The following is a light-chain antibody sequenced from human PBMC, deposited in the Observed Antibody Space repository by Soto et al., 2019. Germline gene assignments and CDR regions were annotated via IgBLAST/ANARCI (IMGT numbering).Light chain of an antibody. V-gene: IGLV4-60*02. CDR3: ETWDSNTRV. J-gene: IGLJ2*01. CDR2: LEGSGSY. CDR1: SGHSSYI. Sequence: QSVLTQSSSASASLGSSVKLTCTLSSGHSSYIIAWHQQQPGKAPRYLMKLEGSGSYNKGSGVPDRFSGSSSAADRYLTISLLQFEDEANYYCETWDSNTRVFGGGTKLTVL.